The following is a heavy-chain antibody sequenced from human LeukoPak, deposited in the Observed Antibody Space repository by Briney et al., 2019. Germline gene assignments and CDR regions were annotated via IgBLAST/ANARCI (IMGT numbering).Heavy chain of an antibody. V-gene: IGHV3-11*04. D-gene: IGHD3-22*01. Sequence: GGSLRLSCAASGISFSDYYMSWIRQAPGKGLEWIAYISSSGSTIYYADSVKGRFTVSRDNAKKSLYLQMNSLRAEDTAVYYCGRSQNYNDSSGYSYWGQGTLVTVSS. J-gene: IGHJ4*02. CDR2: ISSSGSTI. CDR3: GRSQNYNDSSGYSY. CDR1: GISFSDYY.